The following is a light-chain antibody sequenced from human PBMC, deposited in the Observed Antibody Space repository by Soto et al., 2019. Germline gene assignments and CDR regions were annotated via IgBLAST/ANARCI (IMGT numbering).Light chain of an antibody. CDR1: SSNIGAGHD. CDR3: QSYDNSLSAYV. J-gene: IGLJ7*01. CDR2: GST. Sequence: QSVLTQPPSVSGAPGQRVTISCTGSSSNIGAGHDVHWYQQLPGTAPRLLIYGSTSRPSGVPDRFSGSRSGTSGSLAIIGLQAEDEADYYCQSYDNSLSAYVFGAGTQLTVL. V-gene: IGLV1-40*01.